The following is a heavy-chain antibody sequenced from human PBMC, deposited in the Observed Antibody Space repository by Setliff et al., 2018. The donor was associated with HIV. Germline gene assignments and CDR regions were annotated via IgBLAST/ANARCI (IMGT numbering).Heavy chain of an antibody. CDR2: SSNTGATI. J-gene: IGHJ3*01. Sequence: GGSLTLSCAASGFTLSYYSMNWVRQAPGKGLEWISYSSNTGATINYADSVKGRFTISRDNAKNSLYLQMNSLRAEDTALYYCAKLDYYDTSGSWARKVAIDFWGRGTMVTVSS. V-gene: IGHV3-11*01. CDR1: GFTLSYYS. CDR3: AKLDYYDTSGSWARKVAIDF. D-gene: IGHD3-22*01.